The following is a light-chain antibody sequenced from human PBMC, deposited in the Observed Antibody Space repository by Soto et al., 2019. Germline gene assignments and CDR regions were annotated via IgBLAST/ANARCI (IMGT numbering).Light chain of an antibody. CDR1: QSIGTY. V-gene: IGKV3-11*01. CDR3: HQRQSWPRT. Sequence: EIVLTQSPATLSLSPGEGATLSFGASQSIGTYLAWYQHKPGQAPRLLIFDASNRATGIPARFSGSGSGTDFTLTISDVQPEDFAVYYCHQRQSWPRTFGQGTKVDIK. J-gene: IGKJ1*01. CDR2: DAS.